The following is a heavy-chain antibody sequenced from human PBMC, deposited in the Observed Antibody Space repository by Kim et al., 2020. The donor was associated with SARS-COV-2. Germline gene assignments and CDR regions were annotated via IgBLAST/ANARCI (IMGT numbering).Heavy chain of an antibody. Sequence: RLSCSASGFTFSSYAMHWVRQAPGKGLEYVSAISSNGGSTYYADSVKGRFTISRDNSKNTLYLQMSSLRAEDTAVYYCVKADYYGSGSYWRWTGGYWGQGTLVTVSS. CDR2: ISSNGGST. CDR1: GFTFSSYA. CDR3: VKADYYGSGSYWRWTGGY. D-gene: IGHD3-10*01. J-gene: IGHJ4*02. V-gene: IGHV3-64D*06.